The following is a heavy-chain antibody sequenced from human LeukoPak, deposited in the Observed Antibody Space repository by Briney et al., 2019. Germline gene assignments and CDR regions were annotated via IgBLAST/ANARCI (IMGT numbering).Heavy chain of an antibody. V-gene: IGHV4-30-4*07. CDR3: ARGRWFHWFDP. CDR1: GGSISSGGYS. D-gene: IGHD2-15*01. Sequence: SETLSLTCAVSGGSISSGGYSWSWIRQPPGKGLEWIGFLYYSGSTYYYYNPSLKSRVVISVDTSKNQFSLKLSSVTAADTAVYYCARGRWFHWFDPWGQGTLVTVSS. CDR2: LYYSGSTYY. J-gene: IGHJ5*02.